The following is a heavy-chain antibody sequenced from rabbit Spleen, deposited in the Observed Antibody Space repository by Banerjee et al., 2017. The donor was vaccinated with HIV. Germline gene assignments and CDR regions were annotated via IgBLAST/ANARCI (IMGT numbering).Heavy chain of an antibody. V-gene: IGHV1S45*01. CDR2: IAGGSNGNR. J-gene: IGHJ4*01. D-gene: IGHD6-1*01. Sequence: QEQLVESGGGLVQPEGSLKLSCKASGFDFNDYWMCWVRQAPGKGLEWIACIAGGSNGNRAYASWAKGRFTISKTSSTTVTLKMTSLSAADTATYFCARASSGAGATGYGYWGLWGQGTLVTVS. CDR1: GFDFNDYW. CDR3: ARASSGAGATGYGYWGL.